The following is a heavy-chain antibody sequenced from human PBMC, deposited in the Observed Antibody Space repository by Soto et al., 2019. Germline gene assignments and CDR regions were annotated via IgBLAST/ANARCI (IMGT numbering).Heavy chain of an antibody. CDR2: VYHSGST. CDR1: GDSIRGGGHY. J-gene: IGHJ4*03. Sequence: QVQLQESCPGLVKPSQTLSLTCSVSGDSIRGGGHYWNWIRQFPGKGLEWIGYVYHSGSTHYNPSLRGRLTTSIDTSKNQFSLRLISVTAADTALYYCARDTGLAPTVWGYWGHGTQVTVSS. V-gene: IGHV4-31*03. CDR3: ARDTGLAPTVWGY. D-gene: IGHD7-27*01.